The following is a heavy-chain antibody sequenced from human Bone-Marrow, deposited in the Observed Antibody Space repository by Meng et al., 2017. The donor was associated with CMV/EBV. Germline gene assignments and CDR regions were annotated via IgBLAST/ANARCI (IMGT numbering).Heavy chain of an antibody. CDR3: ARRNSIAARPNANWFDP. V-gene: IGHV2-5*01. D-gene: IGHD6-6*01. Sequence: FALSTSGVGVGWIRQPPGKALEWLALIYWNDDKRYSPSLKSRLTITKDTSKNQVVLTMTNMDPVDTATYYCARRNSIAARPNANWFDPWGQGTLVTVSS. CDR2: IYWNDDK. CDR1: FALSTSGVG. J-gene: IGHJ5*02.